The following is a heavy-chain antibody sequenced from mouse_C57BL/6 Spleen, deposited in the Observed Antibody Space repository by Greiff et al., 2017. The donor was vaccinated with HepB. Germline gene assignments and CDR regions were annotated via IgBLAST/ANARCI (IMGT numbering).Heavy chain of an antibody. Sequence: VQLQQSGAELVRPGASVKLSCTASGFNIKDDYMHWVKQRPEQGLEWIGWIDPENGDTEYASKFQGKATITADTSSNTAYLQLSSLTSEDTAVYYGTTRGLPHYYAMDYWGQGTSVTVSS. CDR2: IDPENGDT. D-gene: IGHD2-2*01. CDR3: TTRGLPHYYAMDY. CDR1: GFNIKDDY. V-gene: IGHV14-4*01. J-gene: IGHJ4*01.